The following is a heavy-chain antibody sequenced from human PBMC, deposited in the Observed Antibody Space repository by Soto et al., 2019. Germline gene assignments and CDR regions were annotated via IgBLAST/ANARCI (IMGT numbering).Heavy chain of an antibody. V-gene: IGHV3-30-3*01. CDR1: GFPFSSYA. CDR2: ISYDGSNK. CDR3: ASDKTSSIAAAGTVFDY. Sequence: GGSLRLSCAASGFPFSSYAMHWVRQAPGKWLEWVEVISYDGSNKYYADSVKGRFTISRDNSKNTLYLQMNSLRAEDKAVYYCASDKTSSIAAAGTVFDYWGQGTLVTSPQ. J-gene: IGHJ4*02. D-gene: IGHD6-13*01.